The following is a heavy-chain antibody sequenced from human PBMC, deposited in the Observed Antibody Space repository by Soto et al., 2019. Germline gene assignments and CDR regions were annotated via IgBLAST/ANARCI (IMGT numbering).Heavy chain of an antibody. V-gene: IGHV1-2*02. Sequence: QVQLVQSGAEVKKPGASVKVSCKASGYTFTGYYMHWVRQAPGQGLEWMGWINPNRGGTNYAQKFHGRVTMTMDTSISTAYMELSRLRSDDTAVYYCARVEQWLTPPPLDYLGQGTQVTVSS. CDR2: INPNRGGT. CDR3: ARVEQWLTPPPLDY. CDR1: GYTFTGYY. D-gene: IGHD6-19*01. J-gene: IGHJ4*02.